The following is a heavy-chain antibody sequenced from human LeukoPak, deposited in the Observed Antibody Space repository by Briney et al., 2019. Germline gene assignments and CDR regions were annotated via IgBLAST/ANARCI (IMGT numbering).Heavy chain of an antibody. J-gene: IGHJ4*02. CDR1: GGYISSDY. CDR2: IYYSGST. D-gene: IGHD3-10*01. Sequence: SETLSLTCTISGGYISSDYWSWIRQPPGKGLEWIGYIYYSGSTNYNPSLKSRVTISVDTSKKRFSLKLSSVTAADTAVYYCAGEGDYFDYWGQGTLVTVSS. V-gene: IGHV4-59*08. CDR3: AGEGDYFDY.